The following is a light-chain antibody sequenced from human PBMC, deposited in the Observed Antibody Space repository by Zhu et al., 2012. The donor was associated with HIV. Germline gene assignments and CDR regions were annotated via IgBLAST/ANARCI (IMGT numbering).Light chain of an antibody. Sequence: ETVMTQSPATLSVSPGETATLSCRASHSASSTLAWYQQKPGQAPRLLIYGAFTRATGIPARFSGRGSGTEFTLTISSLQSEDFAVYYCQQYSDWPLTFGGGTKVGIK. V-gene: IGKV3-15*01. CDR3: QQYSDWPLT. J-gene: IGKJ4*01. CDR2: GAF. CDR1: HSASST.